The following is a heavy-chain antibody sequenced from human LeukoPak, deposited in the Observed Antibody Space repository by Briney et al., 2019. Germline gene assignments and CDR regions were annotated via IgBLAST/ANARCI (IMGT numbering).Heavy chain of an antibody. D-gene: IGHD1-14*01. CDR1: GYSISSGFY. CDR3: AADGSYLPELGYFDF. CDR2: VFHGGST. J-gene: IGHJ4*02. Sequence: SETLSLTCDVSGYSISSGFYWGWIRQPPGKGLEWIGSVFHGGSTYYNPSLKGRVTISVDTSNNQFSLKLSSVTATDTAVYYCAADGSYLPELGYFDFWGQGTLVTVSS. V-gene: IGHV4-38-2*01.